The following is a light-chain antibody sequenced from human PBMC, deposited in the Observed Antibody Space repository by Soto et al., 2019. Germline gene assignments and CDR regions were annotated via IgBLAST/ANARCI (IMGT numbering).Light chain of an antibody. CDR3: SAWDDSLNGRSV. V-gene: IGLV1-44*01. J-gene: IGLJ1*01. CDR2: SDN. Sequence: QSVLTQPPSASGTPGQRVTISCSGSSSNIGSNTVNWYQHLPGTAPKLLTYSDNQRPSGVPDRFSGSKSGTSASLAISGLQSEDEADYYCSAWDDSLNGRSVFGTGTKVTVL. CDR1: SSNIGSNT.